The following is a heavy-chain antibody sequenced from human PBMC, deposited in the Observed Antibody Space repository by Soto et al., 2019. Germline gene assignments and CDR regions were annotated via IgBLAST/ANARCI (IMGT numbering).Heavy chain of an antibody. D-gene: IGHD5-18*01. CDR2: IYYSGTT. Sequence: SETLSLTCTVSGGSISSVGYYWSWFRQLPGKGLEWIGDIYYSGTTYHNPSLRSRLTISGDASKNQFSLKLSSVTAADTALYYCARVRGYIYGPYYFDYWGQGTLVTVSS. CDR1: GGSISSVGYY. CDR3: ARVRGYIYGPYYFDY. J-gene: IGHJ4*02. V-gene: IGHV4-31*03.